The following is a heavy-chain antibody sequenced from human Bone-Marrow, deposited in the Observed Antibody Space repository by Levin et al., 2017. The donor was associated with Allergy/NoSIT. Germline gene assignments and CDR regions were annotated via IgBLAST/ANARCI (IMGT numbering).Heavy chain of an antibody. V-gene: IGHV1-8*01. J-gene: IGHJ4*02. CDR2: MSPNSANT. D-gene: IGHD2-2*01. CDR3: ARNMPNGGTFDN. Sequence: GGSLRLSCKASGYTFTTYDINWVRQAPGQGLEWLGWMSPNSANTGYAQKFQGRVTMTRDTSISTAYMELSSLRSEDTAVYYCARNMPNGGTFDNWGQGTLVTVSS. CDR1: GYTFTTYD.